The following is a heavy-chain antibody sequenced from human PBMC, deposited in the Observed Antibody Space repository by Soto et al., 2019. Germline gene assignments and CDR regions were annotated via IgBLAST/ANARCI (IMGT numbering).Heavy chain of an antibody. CDR2: ISPHNDNT. Sequence: QVQLVQSGAEVKKPGASVKVSCKASGYIFTSYGISWVRQAPGQGLEWMGWISPHNDNTNYAQNLQGRVTMTTDTSTSTAYMERRSLRSADTAVYYCARTFGYNWNPGEYWGQGSLVTVSS. CDR3: ARTFGYNWNPGEY. J-gene: IGHJ4*02. CDR1: GYIFTSYG. D-gene: IGHD1-20*01. V-gene: IGHV1-18*04.